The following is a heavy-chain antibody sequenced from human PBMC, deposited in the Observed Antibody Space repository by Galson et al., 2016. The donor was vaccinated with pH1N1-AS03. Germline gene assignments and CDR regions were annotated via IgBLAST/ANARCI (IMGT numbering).Heavy chain of an antibody. Sequence: ETLSLTCTVSGDSTFDYYWNWIRQPPGKGLEWIGYIQTTGNTKYNPSLKGRVTMSIDTSKNQFSLHLMSVTAADTALYYGARDRYFSGWSYEGGFDPWGQGTLVTVSA. CDR1: GDSTFDYY. V-gene: IGHV4-4*09. CDR2: IQTTGNT. J-gene: IGHJ5*02. CDR3: ARDRYFSGWSYEGGFDP. D-gene: IGHD1-26*01.